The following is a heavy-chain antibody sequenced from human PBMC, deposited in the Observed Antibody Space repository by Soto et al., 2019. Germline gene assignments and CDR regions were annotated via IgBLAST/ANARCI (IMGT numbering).Heavy chain of an antibody. CDR3: AKDGGGYNYGYVMLDKYYYGMAV. Sequence: QVQLVESGGGVVQPGRSLRLSCAASGFTFSTYAMHWVRQAPGKGLEWVAVISYDGTNKYYADSVRGRFTISRDNSKNTLFLQMNSLRAEDTAVYYCAKDGGGYNYGYVMLDKYYYGMAVWGQGTTVTVSS. J-gene: IGHJ6*02. V-gene: IGHV3-30-3*01. CDR2: ISYDGTNK. CDR1: GFTFSTYA. D-gene: IGHD5-18*01.